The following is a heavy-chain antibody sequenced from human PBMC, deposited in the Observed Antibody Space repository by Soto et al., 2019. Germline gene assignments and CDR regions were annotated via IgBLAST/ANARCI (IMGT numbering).Heavy chain of an antibody. CDR3: ARVVLDYGDYVGCFQH. J-gene: IGHJ1*01. CDR2: IYYTGST. Sequence: SETLSLTCTFSGCSISSSSYYWGWVRQPPGKGLEWIGNIYYTGSTYYNPSLKSRVTISVDTSKNQFSLKLSSVTAADTAMYYCARVVLDYGDYVGCFQHWGQGTLVTVSS. V-gene: IGHV4-39*01. D-gene: IGHD4-17*01. CDR1: GCSISSSSYY.